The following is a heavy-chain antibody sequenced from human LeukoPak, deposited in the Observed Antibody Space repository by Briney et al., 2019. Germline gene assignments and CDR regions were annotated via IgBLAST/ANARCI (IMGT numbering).Heavy chain of an antibody. J-gene: IGHJ5*02. V-gene: IGHV4-39*01. Sequence: SETLSLTCTVSGGSISSSSYSWGWIRQPPGKGLEWIGSIYYSGSTYYNPSLKSRVTISVDTSKNQFSLKLSSVTAADTAVYYCARRSEGKYDFWSGYYFDPWGQGTLVTVSS. CDR2: IYYSGST. CDR1: GGSISSSSYS. CDR3: ARRSEGKYDFWSGYYFDP. D-gene: IGHD3-3*01.